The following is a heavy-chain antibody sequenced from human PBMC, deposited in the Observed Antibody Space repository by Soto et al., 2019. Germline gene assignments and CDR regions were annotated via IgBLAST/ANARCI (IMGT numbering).Heavy chain of an antibody. Sequence: EVQLVESGGGLVKPGGSLRLSCAASGFTFSSYSMNWVRQAPGKGLEWVSSISSSSSYIYYADSVKGRFTISRDNAKNSLYLQMNSLRAEDTAVYYCAQSKKSYGDYVPFDYWGQGTLVTVSS. CDR3: AQSKKSYGDYVPFDY. J-gene: IGHJ4*02. D-gene: IGHD4-17*01. V-gene: IGHV3-21*01. CDR1: GFTFSSYS. CDR2: ISSSSSYI.